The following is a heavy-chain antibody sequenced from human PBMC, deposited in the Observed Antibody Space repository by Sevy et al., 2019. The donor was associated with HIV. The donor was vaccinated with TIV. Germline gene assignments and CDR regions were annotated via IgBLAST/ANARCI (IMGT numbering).Heavy chain of an antibody. CDR2: MNPNSGNT. D-gene: IGHD6-19*01. CDR1: GYTFTSYD. CDR3: VRGIAVAGILVHNNWFDP. Sequence: ASVKVSCKASGYTFTSYDINWVRQATGQGLEWMGWMNPNSGNTGYAQKFQGRVTMTRNTSISTAYMELSSLRSEDTAVYYCVRGIAVAGILVHNNWFDPWGQGTLVTVSS. J-gene: IGHJ5*02. V-gene: IGHV1-8*01.